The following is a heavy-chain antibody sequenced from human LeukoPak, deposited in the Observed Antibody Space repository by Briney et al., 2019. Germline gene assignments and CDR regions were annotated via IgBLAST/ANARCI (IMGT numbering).Heavy chain of an antibody. J-gene: IGHJ4*02. Sequence: ETLSLTCTVSGGSISSHYWSWVRRAPGKGLEWLSHTSVTGAVTTYADSLKGRFTISSDTAKNSLYLQLNSLTVGDTAIYYCARDRDGDEDFDYWGRGTLVTVSS. CDR3: ARDRDGDEDFDY. CDR1: GGSISSHY. CDR2: TSVTGAVT. V-gene: IGHV3/OR16-9*01. D-gene: IGHD4-17*01.